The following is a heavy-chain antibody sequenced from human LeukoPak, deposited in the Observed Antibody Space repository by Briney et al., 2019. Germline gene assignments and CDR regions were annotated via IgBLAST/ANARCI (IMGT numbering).Heavy chain of an antibody. CDR1: GFTFSSYG. D-gene: IGHD3-22*01. CDR2: ISYDGSNK. Sequence: SGGSQRLSCAASGFTFSSYGMHWVRQAPGKGLEWVAVISYDGSNKYYADSVKGRFTISRDNSKNTLYLQMNSLRAEDTAVYYCAKDLDYYDSSGYLFDYWGQGTLVTVSS. CDR3: AKDLDYYDSSGYLFDY. V-gene: IGHV3-30*18. J-gene: IGHJ4*02.